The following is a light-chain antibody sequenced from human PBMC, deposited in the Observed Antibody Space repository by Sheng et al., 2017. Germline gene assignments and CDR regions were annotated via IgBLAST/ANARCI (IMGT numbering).Light chain of an antibody. J-gene: IGKJ1*01. CDR2: ATS. V-gene: IGKV1-6*01. CDR3: QQYNTYSWT. CDR1: QAIRND. Sequence: AIQMTQSPSSLSASVGDRVTITCRASQAIRNDLAWYQKKPGKAPKLLIYATSSLQTGVPSRFSGSGSGTDFTLTISSLQPEDFATYYCQQYNTYSWTFGQGTKVEIK.